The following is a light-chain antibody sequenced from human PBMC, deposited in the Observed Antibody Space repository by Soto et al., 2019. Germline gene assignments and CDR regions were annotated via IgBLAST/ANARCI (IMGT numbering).Light chain of an antibody. Sequence: QSVLPQPPSPSGFLGKSVPISALGATSEVGGYNFVSWYQHHPGKAPRLMIYDVTQRPSGVPDRFSGSKSGNTASLTVSGLQVDDEAYYYCSSYAGSSIPVAFGGGTKLTVL. CDR1: TSEVGGYNF. V-gene: IGLV2-8*01. J-gene: IGLJ2*01. CDR3: SSYAGSSIPVA. CDR2: DVT.